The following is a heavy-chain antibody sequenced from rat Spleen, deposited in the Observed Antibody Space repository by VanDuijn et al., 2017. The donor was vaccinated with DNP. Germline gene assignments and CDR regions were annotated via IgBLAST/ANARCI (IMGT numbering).Heavy chain of an antibody. Sequence: EVQVLESGGGLVQPGNSLKLSCATSGFTFSTTWMYWYRQFPEKRLEWVARIKAKSNNYATDYTESVKGRFTISRDDSKSSIYLQMNNLKEEDTAIYYCALGGPWAYWGQGTLVTVSS. CDR2: IKAKSNNYAT. D-gene: IGHD1-11*01. CDR3: ALGGPWAY. V-gene: IGHV6-6*01. J-gene: IGHJ3*01. CDR1: GFTFSTTW.